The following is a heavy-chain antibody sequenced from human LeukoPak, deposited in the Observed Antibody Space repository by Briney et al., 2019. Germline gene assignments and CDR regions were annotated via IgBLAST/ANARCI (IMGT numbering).Heavy chain of an antibody. V-gene: IGHV3-43*02. Sequence: GGSLRLSCAASGFTFDDCAMHWVRQAPGKGLEWVSLISGDGGATHYADSVKGRFTISRDNSKNSLYLQMNSLRTEDTAFYYCAKDMAYSSGWYGIDYWGQGTLVTVSS. CDR2: ISGDGGAT. CDR3: AKDMAYSSGWYGIDY. D-gene: IGHD6-19*01. J-gene: IGHJ4*02. CDR1: GFTFDDCA.